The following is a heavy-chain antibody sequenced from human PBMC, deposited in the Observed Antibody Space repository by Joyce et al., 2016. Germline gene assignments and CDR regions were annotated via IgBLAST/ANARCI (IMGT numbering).Heavy chain of an antibody. J-gene: IGHJ4*02. D-gene: IGHD6-25*01. V-gene: IGHV3-30*18. CDR1: GFTFRSYG. CDR3: AKDRETSAVLDF. Sequence: QAQLVESGGGVVQPGRSPRLSCAVSGFTFRSYGMHWVRQAPGKGLEWVAVISNDGKSKNYADSVKGRFTVSRDNSKKILSLQMNSLRPEDTAVYYCAKDRETSAVLDFWGQGTPVTVSS. CDR2: ISNDGKSK.